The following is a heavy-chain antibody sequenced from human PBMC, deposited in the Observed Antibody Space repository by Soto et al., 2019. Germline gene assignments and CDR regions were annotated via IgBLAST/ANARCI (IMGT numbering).Heavy chain of an antibody. CDR3: ARGPTTVVTYYVDS. V-gene: IGHV1-3*01. J-gene: IGHJ4*01. CDR2: INAGNGDT. D-gene: IGHD4-17*01. CDR1: GYTFTSYA. Sequence: GASVKVSCKASGYTFTSYAMHWVRQAPGQRLEWMGWINAGNGDTKYSQRLQGRVTITRDTSANTAYMELSSLTSEDTAVYYCARGPTTVVTYYVDSWG.